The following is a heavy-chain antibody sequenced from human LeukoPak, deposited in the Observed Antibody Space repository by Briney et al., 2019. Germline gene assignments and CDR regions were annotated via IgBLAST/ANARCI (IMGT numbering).Heavy chain of an antibody. V-gene: IGHV3-21*01. CDR1: GFTFSSYS. D-gene: IGHD5-12*01. CDR2: ISSSSSYI. Sequence: GGSLRLSCAASGFTFSSYSMNWVRQAPGKGLEWVSSISSSSSYIYYADSVKVRFTISRDNAKNSLYLQMNSLRAEDTAVYYCARDARVATYNYWGQGTLVTVSS. J-gene: IGHJ4*02. CDR3: ARDARVATYNY.